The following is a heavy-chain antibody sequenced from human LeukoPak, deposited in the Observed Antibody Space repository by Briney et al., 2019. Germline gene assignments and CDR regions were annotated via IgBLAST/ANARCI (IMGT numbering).Heavy chain of an antibody. V-gene: IGHV4-59*01. CDR1: GGSISSYY. CDR3: ARDREWLDSFRRYYFDY. J-gene: IGHJ4*02. CDR2: IYSSGST. D-gene: IGHD6-19*01. Sequence: SETLSLTCTVSGGSISSYYWSWIRQPPGKGLEWIGYIYSSGSTNYNPSLKSRVTISVDTSKNQFSLKLSSVTAADTAVYYCARDREWLDSFRRYYFDYWGQGTLVTVSS.